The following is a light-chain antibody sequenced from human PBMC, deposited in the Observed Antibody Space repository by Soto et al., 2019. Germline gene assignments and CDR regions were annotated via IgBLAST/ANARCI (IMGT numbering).Light chain of an antibody. J-gene: IGLJ2*01. Sequence: QLVLTQSPSASASLGASVKLTCTRSSGHSSYAIAWHQQQPEKGPRYLMKLSSDGSHSKGDGIPDRFSGSSSGAERYLTISSLQTEDEADNYCQTWDTGARVVFGGGTKVTVL. V-gene: IGLV4-69*01. CDR1: SGHSSYA. CDR3: QTWDTGARVV. CDR2: LSSDGSH.